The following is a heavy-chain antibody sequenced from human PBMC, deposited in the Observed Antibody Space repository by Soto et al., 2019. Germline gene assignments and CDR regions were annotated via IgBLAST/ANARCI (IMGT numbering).Heavy chain of an antibody. Sequence: GGSLRLSCAASGFTFSSYGMHWVRQAPGKGLEWVAVISYDGSNKYYADSVKGRFTISRDNSKNTLYLQMNSLRAEDTAVYYCAKDSLSAKVATYGMDVWGQGTTVTSP. CDR3: AKDSLSAKVATYGMDV. CDR1: GFTFSSYG. D-gene: IGHD2-15*01. CDR2: ISYDGSNK. V-gene: IGHV3-30*18. J-gene: IGHJ6*02.